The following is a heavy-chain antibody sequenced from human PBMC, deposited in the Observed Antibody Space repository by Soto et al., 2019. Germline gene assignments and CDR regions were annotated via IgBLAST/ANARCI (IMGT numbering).Heavy chain of an antibody. CDR3: AICEGGNALKYFQD. J-gene: IGHJ1*01. CDR1: GFTFSSYA. V-gene: IGHV3-74*02. D-gene: IGHD2-15*01. Sequence: VQLVESGGGVVQPGRSLRLSCAASGFTFSSYAMHWVRQAPGKGLVWVSRINNDGSTTTYADSVKGRFTISRDNAKNTLFLQMNSLRAEDTSVYYCAICEGGNALKYFQDWGQGTLVTVSS. CDR2: INNDGSTT.